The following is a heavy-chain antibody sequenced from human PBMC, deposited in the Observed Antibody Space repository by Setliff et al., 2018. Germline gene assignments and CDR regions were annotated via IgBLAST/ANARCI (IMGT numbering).Heavy chain of an antibody. Sequence: LRLSCAASGFSFSYFYMSRVRQAPGKGLEWLSKISGDGITIFYADSVRGRFTISRDNAKNSVFLQMNSLRADDTAVYYCARDGVYYAMDVWGQGTTVTVSS. CDR3: ARDGVYYAMDV. CDR1: GFSFSYFY. J-gene: IGHJ6*02. V-gene: IGHV3-11*04. CDR2: ISGDGITI.